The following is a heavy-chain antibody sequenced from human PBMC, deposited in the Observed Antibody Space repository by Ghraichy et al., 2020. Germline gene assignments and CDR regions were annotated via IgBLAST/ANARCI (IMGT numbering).Heavy chain of an antibody. Sequence: GGSLRLSCAVSGFTVDDYDMHWVRQAPGKGLEWVSGISWNSGRIGYADSVKGRFTISRDNAKNSLYLQMNSLRAEDTALYYCATLADCSSNSCYKGNYGMDVWGQGTTVTVSS. CDR1: GFTVDDYD. J-gene: IGHJ6*02. CDR3: ATLADCSSNSCYKGNYGMDV. CDR2: ISWNSGRI. D-gene: IGHD2-2*02. V-gene: IGHV3-9*01.